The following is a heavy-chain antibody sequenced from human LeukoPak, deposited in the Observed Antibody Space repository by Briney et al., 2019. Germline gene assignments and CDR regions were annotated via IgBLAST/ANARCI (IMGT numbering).Heavy chain of an antibody. CDR2: ISSSSSYI. J-gene: IGHJ6*02. D-gene: IGHD6-13*01. CDR3: ARDKKTAAAGTDYYYYYGMDV. V-gene: IGHV3-21*01. Sequence: GGSRRLSCAASGFTFSSYSMNWVRQAPGKGLEWVSSISSSSSYIYYADSVKGRFTISRDNAKNSLYLQMNSLRAEDTAVYYCARDKKTAAAGTDYYYYYGMDVWGQGTTVTVSS. CDR1: GFTFSSYS.